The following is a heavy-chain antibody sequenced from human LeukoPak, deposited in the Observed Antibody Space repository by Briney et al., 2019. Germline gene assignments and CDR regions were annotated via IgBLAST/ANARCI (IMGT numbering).Heavy chain of an antibody. CDR3: ARETSGSYDY. D-gene: IGHD1-26*01. CDR1: GFIFSSYG. J-gene: IGHJ4*02. V-gene: IGHV3-33*01. CDR2: IWYDGSNT. Sequence: PGGSLRLSCAASGFIFSSYGMHWVRQAPGKGLEWVAVIWYDGSNTYYVDSVKGRFTISRDNSKNTLYLQMNSLRAEDTAVYYCARETSGSYDYWGQGTLVTVSS.